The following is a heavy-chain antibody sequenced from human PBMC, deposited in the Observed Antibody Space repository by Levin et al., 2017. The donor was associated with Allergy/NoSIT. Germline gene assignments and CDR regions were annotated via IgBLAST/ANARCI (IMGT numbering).Heavy chain of an antibody. CDR1: GFTFSNYA. D-gene: IGHD4-17*01. J-gene: IGHJ4*02. CDR3: AKDISEHTGPLPTVTYFLDY. V-gene: IGHV3-23*01. Sequence: GESLKISCTASGFTFSNYAMSWVRQAPGKGLEWVSGIIFSGDSTYYADSVKGRFTISRDNPKNTLYLHMNSLRAEDTAVYYCAKDISEHTGPLPTVTYFLDYWGQGTLVTVSS. CDR2: IIFSGDST.